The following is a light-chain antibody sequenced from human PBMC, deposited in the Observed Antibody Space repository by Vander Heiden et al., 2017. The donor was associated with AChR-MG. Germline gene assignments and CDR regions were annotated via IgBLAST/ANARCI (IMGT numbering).Light chain of an antibody. CDR2: STS. J-gene: IGLJ3*02. CDR3: LLYYGGAQKV. CDR1: PGAVTSGYY. V-gene: IGLV7-43*01. Sequence: QTVVTPEPSLTGSPGRTVTPTCASRPGAVTSGYYPNWCQQKPGKAPRALIYSTSNKHSGTPARFSGSLLGGKAALTLSGVQPEDEAEYYCLLYYGGAQKVFGGGTKLTVL.